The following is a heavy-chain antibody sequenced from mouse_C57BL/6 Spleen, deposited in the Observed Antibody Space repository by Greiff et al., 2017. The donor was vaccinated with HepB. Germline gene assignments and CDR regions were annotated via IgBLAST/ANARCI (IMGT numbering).Heavy chain of an antibody. CDR2: IYPGNSDT. D-gene: IGHD1-1*01. CDR1: GYTFTSYW. J-gene: IGHJ2*01. V-gene: IGHV1-5*01. CDR3: TNHYYGENYFDY. Sequence: EVMLVESGTVLARPGASVKMSCKTSGYTFTSYWMHWVKQRPGQGLEWIGAIYPGNSDTSYNQKFKGKAKLTAVTSASTAYMELSSLTNEDSAVYYCTNHYYGENYFDYWGQGTTLTVSS.